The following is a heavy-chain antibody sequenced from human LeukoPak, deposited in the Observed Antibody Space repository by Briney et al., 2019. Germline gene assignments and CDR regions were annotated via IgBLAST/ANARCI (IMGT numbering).Heavy chain of an antibody. J-gene: IGHJ4*02. CDR3: ARGQQQLVDY. CDR1: EYIFTSYY. Sequence: VASVKVSCKASEYIFTSYYMHWVRQAPGQGLEWLGIIHPSGGSTSYAQKFQGRVTMTRDTSTSTVYMELSSLRSEDTAVYYCARGQQQLVDYWGQGTLVTVFS. D-gene: IGHD6-13*01. V-gene: IGHV1-46*01. CDR2: IHPSGGST.